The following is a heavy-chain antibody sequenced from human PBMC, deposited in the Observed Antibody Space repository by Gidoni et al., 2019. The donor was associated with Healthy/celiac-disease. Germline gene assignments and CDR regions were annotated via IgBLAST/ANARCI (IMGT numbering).Heavy chain of an antibody. V-gene: IGHV3-33*01. CDR2: IWYDGSNK. Sequence: QVQLVESGGGVVQPGRSLRLSCAASGFTFSSYGMHWVRQAPGKGLEWVAVIWYDGSNKYYADSVKGRFTISRDNSKNTLYLQMNSLRAEDTAVYYCAREPLRGSGLGPYFDYWGQGTLVTVSS. CDR1: GFTFSSYG. D-gene: IGHD3-10*01. CDR3: AREPLRGSGLGPYFDY. J-gene: IGHJ4*02.